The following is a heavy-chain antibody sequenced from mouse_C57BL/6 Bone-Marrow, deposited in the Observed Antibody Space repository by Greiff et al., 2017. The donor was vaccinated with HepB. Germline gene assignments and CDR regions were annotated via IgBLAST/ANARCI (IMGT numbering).Heavy chain of an antibody. CDR1: GFTFTDYY. J-gene: IGHJ1*03. CDR3: ARYPSLIYYVNGRYFDV. Sequence: EVKVEESGGGLVQPGGSLSLSCAASGFTFTDYYMSWVRQPPGKALEWLGFIRNKANGYTTEYSASVKGRFTISRDNSQSILYLQMNALRAEDSATYYCARYPSLIYYVNGRYFDVWGTGTTVTVSS. D-gene: IGHD2-1*01. CDR2: IRNKANGYTT. V-gene: IGHV7-3*01.